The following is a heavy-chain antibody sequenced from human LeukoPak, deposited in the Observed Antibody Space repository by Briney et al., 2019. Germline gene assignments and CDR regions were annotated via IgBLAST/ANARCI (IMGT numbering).Heavy chain of an antibody. V-gene: IGHV4-4*02. CDR2: VSLSGLT. CDR3: SRENGAFSPFSY. Sequence: PSGTLSLTCGVSGGSITSTNWWSWVRQPPGQGLEWIGEVSLSGLTNYNPSLSSRVIMALDTSKNHLSLTLTSVTAADTAVYYCSRENGAFSPFSYWGQGTLVTVPS. CDR1: GGSITSTNW. J-gene: IGHJ4*02. D-gene: IGHD2-8*01.